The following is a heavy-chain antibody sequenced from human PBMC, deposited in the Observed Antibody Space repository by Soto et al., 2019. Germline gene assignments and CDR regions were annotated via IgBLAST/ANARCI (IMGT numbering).Heavy chain of an antibody. V-gene: IGHV1-69*01. J-gene: IGHJ4*02. CDR1: GDSFSSYA. Sequence: QVQLVQSVAEVKKPGSSVKVSCKASGDSFSSYAISWVRQAPGHGLEWMGRIIPIFGTPNYAQRVEGRGTITADESTSTANLELSSLRSDDTAVYYCATGGNYDETGAFAYWGQGTLVTVSS. CDR3: ATGGNYDETGAFAY. CDR2: IIPIFGTP. D-gene: IGHD3-3*01.